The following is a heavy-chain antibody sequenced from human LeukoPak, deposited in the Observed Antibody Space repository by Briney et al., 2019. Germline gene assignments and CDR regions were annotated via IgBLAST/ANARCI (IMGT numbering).Heavy chain of an antibody. Sequence: SETLSLTCTVSGGSISSSSYYWGWIRQPPGKGLEWIGSIYYSGSTYYNPSLKSRVTISVDTSKNQFSLKLSSVTAADTAVYYCAREAYKWLVRDSHLGVGYYFDYWGQGTLVTVSS. CDR2: IYYSGST. J-gene: IGHJ4*02. CDR3: AREAYKWLVRDSHLGVGYYFDY. V-gene: IGHV4-39*07. D-gene: IGHD6-19*01. CDR1: GGSISSSSYY.